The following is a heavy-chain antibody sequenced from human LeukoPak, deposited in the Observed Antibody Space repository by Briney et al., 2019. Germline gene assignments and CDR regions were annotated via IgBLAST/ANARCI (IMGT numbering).Heavy chain of an antibody. J-gene: IGHJ6*02. D-gene: IGHD2-2*01. Sequence: PSQTLSLTCTVSGGSISSGGYYWSWIRQHPGKGLEWIGYIYYSGSTYYNPSLKSRVTISVDTSKNQFSLKLSSVTAADTAVYYCARVLGGPGVVPANYYYYGMDVWGQGTTVTVSS. V-gene: IGHV4-31*03. CDR2: IYYSGST. CDR1: GGSISSGGYY. CDR3: ARVLGGPGVVPANYYYYGMDV.